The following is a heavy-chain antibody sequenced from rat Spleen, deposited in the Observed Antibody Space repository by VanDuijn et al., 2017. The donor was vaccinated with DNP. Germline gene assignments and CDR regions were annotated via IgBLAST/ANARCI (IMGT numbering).Heavy chain of an antibody. J-gene: IGHJ1*01. CDR1: GLTFSDYN. D-gene: IGHD1-12*02. CDR2: ISYEGSST. CDR3: ARYDGSYYYGGYFDF. Sequence: EVQLVESGGGLVQPGRSLKLSCAASGLTFSDYNMAWVRQAPKKGLEWVATISYEGSSTYYRDSVKGRFTISRDNAKSTLYLQRDSLRSEDTATYYCARYDGSYYYGGYFDFWGPGTMVTVSS. V-gene: IGHV5-7*01.